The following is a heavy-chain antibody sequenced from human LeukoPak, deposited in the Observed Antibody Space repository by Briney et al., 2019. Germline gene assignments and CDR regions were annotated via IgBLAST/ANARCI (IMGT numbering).Heavy chain of an antibody. D-gene: IGHD4-17*01. Sequence: GGSLRLSCAASPFTFSSYAMHWVRQAPGKGLEWVAVISYDGSNKYYADSVKGRFTISRDNSKNTLYLQMNSLRAEDTAVYYCAREEGTVTDHDAFDIWGQGTMVTVSS. CDR3: AREEGTVTDHDAFDI. CDR1: PFTFSSYA. J-gene: IGHJ3*02. V-gene: IGHV3-30-3*01. CDR2: ISYDGSNK.